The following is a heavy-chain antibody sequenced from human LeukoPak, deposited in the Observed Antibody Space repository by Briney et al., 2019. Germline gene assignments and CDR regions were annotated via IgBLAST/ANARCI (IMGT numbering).Heavy chain of an antibody. Sequence: GGSLRLSCAASGFTFRTYWMIWVRQAPGKGLEWVGRLKSKSDGGTTDYAGPVKGRFTISRDDSKSTLYLQMNSLKIEDTAVYYCVRQDTAYYDYVWGSYRYIDYWGQGTLVTVSS. V-gene: IGHV3-15*01. CDR2: LKSKSDGGTT. CDR1: GFTFRTYW. CDR3: VRQDTAYYDYVWGSYRYIDY. D-gene: IGHD3-16*02. J-gene: IGHJ4*02.